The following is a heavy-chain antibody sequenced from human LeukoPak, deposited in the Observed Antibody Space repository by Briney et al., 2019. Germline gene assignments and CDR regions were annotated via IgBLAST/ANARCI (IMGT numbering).Heavy chain of an antibody. CDR1: GDSISSYY. CDR3: ARGRGWLVL. V-gene: IGHV4-59*01. J-gene: IGHJ4*02. Sequence: SETLSLTCTVSGDSISSYYWSWIRQPPRKGLEWIGYIYYSGSTNYNPSLKCRVTISVDTSKNQFSLNLSSVTAADTAAYYSARGRGWLVLWGQGTLVTVSS. CDR2: IYYSGST. D-gene: IGHD6-19*01.